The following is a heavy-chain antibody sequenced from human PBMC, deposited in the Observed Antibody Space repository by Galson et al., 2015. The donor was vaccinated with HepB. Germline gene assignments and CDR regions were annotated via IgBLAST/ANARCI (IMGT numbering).Heavy chain of an antibody. CDR3: ARVGDIVVVPAAESLEAYYMDV. V-gene: IGHV1-18*01. Sequence: SVKVSCKAYGGTFSNYAISWVRQAPGQGLEWMGWISAYNGNTNYAQKLQGRVTMTTDTSTSTAYMELRSLRSDDTAVYYCARVGDIVVVPAAESLEAYYMDVWGKGTTVTVSS. CDR2: ISAYNGNT. J-gene: IGHJ6*03. CDR1: GGTFSNYA. D-gene: IGHD2-2*01.